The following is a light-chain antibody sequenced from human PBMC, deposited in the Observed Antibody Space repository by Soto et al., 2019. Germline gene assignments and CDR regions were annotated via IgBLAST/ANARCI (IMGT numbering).Light chain of an antibody. CDR1: SSNIGSNY. Sequence: QSVLTQPPSASGTPGQRVTISRSGSSSNIGSNYVYWYQQLPGTAPKLLMYRNNQRPSGVPDRFSGSKSGTSASLAISGLRSEDEADYYCATWDDSSVVFGGGTKLTVL. J-gene: IGLJ2*01. CDR3: ATWDDSSVV. CDR2: RNN. V-gene: IGLV1-47*01.